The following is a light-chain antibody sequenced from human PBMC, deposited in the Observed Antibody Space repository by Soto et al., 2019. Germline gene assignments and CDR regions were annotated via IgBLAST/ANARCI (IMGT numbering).Light chain of an antibody. Sequence: EIVMTQSPATLSVSPGERATLSCMASQSVRSNLAWYQQTPGQSPRLLIYGASTRATAIPARFSGSGSAREFTLTISSLQSEDFAVYYCQHYYNWPPWTFGRGTKVEIK. CDR3: QHYYNWPPWT. J-gene: IGKJ1*01. V-gene: IGKV3-15*01. CDR1: QSVRSN. CDR2: GAS.